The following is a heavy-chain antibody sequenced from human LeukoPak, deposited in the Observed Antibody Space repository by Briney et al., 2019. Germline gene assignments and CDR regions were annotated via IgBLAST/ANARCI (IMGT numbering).Heavy chain of an antibody. Sequence: SETLSLTCAVSGYSISSSNWWGWIRQPPGKGLEWIGYIYYSGSTYYNPSLKSRVTISVDTSKNQFSLKLSSVTAADTAVYYCARRNEYSSSGFDYWGQGTLVTVSS. CDR1: GYSISSSNW. V-gene: IGHV4-28*01. CDR2: IYYSGST. J-gene: IGHJ4*02. D-gene: IGHD6-6*01. CDR3: ARRNEYSSSGFDY.